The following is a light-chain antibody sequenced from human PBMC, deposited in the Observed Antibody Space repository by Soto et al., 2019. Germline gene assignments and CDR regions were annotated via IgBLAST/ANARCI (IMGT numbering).Light chain of an antibody. V-gene: IGLV2-23*02. J-gene: IGLJ1*01. CDR3: CSYGGSSALPYV. CDR2: EVT. Sequence: QSVLTQPASVSGSPGQSITISCSGSSSDVGNGYDSVSWYQQHPGKAPKLIIYEVTERPSGVSNRFSGSKFGNTASLTISGLLPEDEADYYCCSYGGSSALPYVFGTGTKVTVL. CDR1: SSDVGNGYDS.